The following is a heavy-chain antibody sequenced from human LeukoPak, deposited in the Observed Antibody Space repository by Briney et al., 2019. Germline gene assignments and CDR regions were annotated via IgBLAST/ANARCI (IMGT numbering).Heavy chain of an antibody. V-gene: IGHV3-23*01. CDR3: ARGVRRGYSGYDP. Sequence: PGGSLRLSCVASGFTMRTYGMSWVRQGPGKGLEWVSGTPSGGDNTYYADSAKGRFTIPRDNSKNTLYLQMKSLRAEATAVYYCARGVRRGYSGYDPWGQGTLVTVSS. J-gene: IGHJ5*02. D-gene: IGHD5-12*01. CDR1: GFTMRTYG. CDR2: TPSGGDNT.